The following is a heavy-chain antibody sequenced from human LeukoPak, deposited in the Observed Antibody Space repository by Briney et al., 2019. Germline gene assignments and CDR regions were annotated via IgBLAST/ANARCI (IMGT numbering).Heavy chain of an antibody. CDR1: GYTFTSYG. V-gene: IGHV1-18*01. CDR3: ARDLFPNTYYDFWSGYYYFDY. CDR2: IGAYNGNT. J-gene: IGHJ4*02. D-gene: IGHD3-3*01. Sequence: ASVKVSCKASGYTFTSYGISWVRQAPGQGLEWMGWIGAYNGNTNYAQKLQGRVTMTTDTSTSTAYMGLRSLRSDDTAVYYCARDLFPNTYYDFWSGYYYFDYWGQGTLVTVSS.